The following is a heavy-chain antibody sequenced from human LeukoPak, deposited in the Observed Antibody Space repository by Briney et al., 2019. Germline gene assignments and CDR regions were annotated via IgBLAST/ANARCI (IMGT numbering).Heavy chain of an antibody. CDR3: ARASSGSRPNFDY. D-gene: IGHD3-10*01. CDR1: GYTFTGYY. CDR2: INPNSGGT. V-gene: IGHV1-2*02. J-gene: IGHJ4*02. Sequence: GASVKVSCKASGYTFTGYYMHWVRQAPGQGLEWMGWINPNSGGTNYAQKFQGRVTMTRDTSISTAYMELSRLRSDDTAVYYCARASSGSRPNFDYWGQGTLVSVSS.